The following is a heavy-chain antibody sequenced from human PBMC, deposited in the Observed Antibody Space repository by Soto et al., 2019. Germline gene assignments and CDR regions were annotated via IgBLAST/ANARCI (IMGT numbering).Heavy chain of an antibody. Sequence: QITLRESGPTLVKPTQTLTLTCTFSGFSFSTSGVGVGWIRQPPGKALEWLAVIYWDDDKRYSPSLKSRLTITKDPAKNPVVLTRTNMDAVDTGTYYCVHRGLAAGYVDYWGQGTLVTVSS. CDR2: IYWDDDK. D-gene: IGHD6-13*01. CDR3: VHRGLAAGYVDY. V-gene: IGHV2-5*02. CDR1: GFSFSTSGVG. J-gene: IGHJ4*02.